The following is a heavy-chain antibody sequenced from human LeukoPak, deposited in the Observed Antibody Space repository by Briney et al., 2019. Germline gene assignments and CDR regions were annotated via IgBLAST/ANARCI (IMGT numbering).Heavy chain of an antibody. CDR1: GFIFGDYA. J-gene: IGHJ3*02. CDR3: AKDRYSGSYADASDI. V-gene: IGHV3-9*01. D-gene: IGHD1-26*01. Sequence: GRSLRLSCAASGFIFGDYAMHWVRQAPGKGLEWVSGISWNSDSKAYADPVKGRFTISRDNAKNSLYLQMNSLRVEDTALYYCAKDRYSGSYADASDIWGQGTMVTVSS. CDR2: ISWNSDSK.